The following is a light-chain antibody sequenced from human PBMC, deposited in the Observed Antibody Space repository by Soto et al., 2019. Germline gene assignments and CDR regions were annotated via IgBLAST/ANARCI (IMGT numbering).Light chain of an antibody. CDR1: QDIRGA. Sequence: AIQVTQSPSSLSASVGDRVTITCRAIQDIRGALAWYQQKPGKAPKLLIYDVSTLESEVPSRFSGSGSGTEFTLTISSLQPEDFGTYYCQQFNSYPITFGHGTRLEIK. J-gene: IGKJ5*01. CDR2: DVS. V-gene: IGKV1-13*02. CDR3: QQFNSYPIT.